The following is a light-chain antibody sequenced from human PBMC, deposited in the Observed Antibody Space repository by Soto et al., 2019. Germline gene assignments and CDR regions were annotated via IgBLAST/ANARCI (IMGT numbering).Light chain of an antibody. CDR1: QSVLFHSTNKNY. CDR2: WAS. J-gene: IGKJ1*01. CDR3: QQYYSTPPT. Sequence: DIVMTQSPDSLAVSLGERASINCKSSQSVLFHSTNKNYLAWYQQKPGQPPKLLIYWASTRESGVPDRFSGSGSGTDFTLTIRSLQAEDVAVYYCQQYYSTPPTFGQGTKVDI. V-gene: IGKV4-1*01.